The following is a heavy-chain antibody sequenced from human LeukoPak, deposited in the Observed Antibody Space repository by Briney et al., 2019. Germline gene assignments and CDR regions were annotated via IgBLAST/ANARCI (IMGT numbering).Heavy chain of an antibody. J-gene: IGHJ4*02. CDR2: TYYRSQWYN. Sequence: SQTLSLTCAISGDSVSSNSAAWNWIRQSPSRGLEWLGRTYYRSQWYNDYAVSVKSRITIDPDTSKNQFSLQMNSVTPEDTAVYYCTGGWDFKYWGQGTRVTVSS. V-gene: IGHV6-1*01. D-gene: IGHD5-24*01. CDR1: GDSVSSNSAA. CDR3: TGGWDFKY.